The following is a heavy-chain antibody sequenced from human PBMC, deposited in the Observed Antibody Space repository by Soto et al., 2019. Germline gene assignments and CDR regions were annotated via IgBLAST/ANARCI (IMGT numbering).Heavy chain of an antibody. J-gene: IGHJ4*02. CDR2: VYYGGAIFYSGNI. CDR1: GDSISSSNSH. Sequence: SETLSLTCTVSGDSISSSNSHWGWTRQPPGKGLEYIGSVYYGGAIFYSGNIYYNPSLKSRVTISVDTSRNQFSLNLSSVTAADTAVYYCARGVRRPSSWYSDYWGQGTLVTVSS. D-gene: IGHD6-13*01. CDR3: ARGVRRPSSWYSDY. V-gene: IGHV4-39*07.